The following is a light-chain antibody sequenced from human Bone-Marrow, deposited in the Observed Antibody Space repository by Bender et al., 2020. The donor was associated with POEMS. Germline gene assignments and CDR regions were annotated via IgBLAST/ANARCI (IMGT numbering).Light chain of an antibody. CDR1: SSNIGSST. J-gene: IGLJ3*02. CDR3: AAWDDRLSAWV. V-gene: IGLV1-47*01. Sequence: QSVLTQPPSASGTPGQRVTISCSGSSSNIGSSTVNWYHQLPGTAPKLLIYRNSQRPSGVPDRFSGSKSGTSASLAISGLRSEDEADYYCAAWDDRLSAWVFGGGTKLTVL. CDR2: RNS.